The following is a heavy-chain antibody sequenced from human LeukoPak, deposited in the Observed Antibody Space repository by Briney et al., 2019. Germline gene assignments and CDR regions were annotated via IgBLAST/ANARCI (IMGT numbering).Heavy chain of an antibody. Sequence: SQTLSLTCNISSVSLSDGRYYWAWIRQRPGKGLEWLGYKYYSGSAKYNPSLKSRLTISIDTPENQFSLHLNSVTAADTAMYYCATPSCSGISCLDVFNIWGQGGMVTVSS. CDR2: KYYSGSA. CDR3: ATPSCSGISCLDVFNI. CDR1: SVSLSDGRYY. D-gene: IGHD2-2*01. J-gene: IGHJ3*02. V-gene: IGHV4-31*03.